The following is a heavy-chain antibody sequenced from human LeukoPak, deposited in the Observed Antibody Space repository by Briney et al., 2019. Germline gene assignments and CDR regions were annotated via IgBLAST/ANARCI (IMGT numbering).Heavy chain of an antibody. CDR1: GVTVTYNY. D-gene: IGHD5-18*01. CDR3: AKLLTGGYSYGQNDC. V-gene: IGHV3-30*18. Sequence: GGSLRLSCAVSGVTVTYNYINWVRQAPGKGLEWVAVVADDEKTIFYADSLKGRFTISRDNSKNTLYLQMNSLRAEDTAVYYCAKLLTGGYSYGQNDCWGQGTLVTVSS. J-gene: IGHJ4*02. CDR2: VADDEKTI.